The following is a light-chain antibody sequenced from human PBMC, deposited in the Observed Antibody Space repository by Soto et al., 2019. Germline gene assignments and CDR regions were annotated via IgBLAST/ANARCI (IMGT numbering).Light chain of an antibody. CDR1: SSDIGGYNY. CDR2: HIN. CDR3: SAYTSTDNHVV. V-gene: IGLV2-14*03. Sequence: QLVLTQPASVSGSPGQSITISCTGTSSDIGGYNYASWYQQHPGEAPKLILYHINNRPSGISNRFSGSKSGNTASLTISGLQAEDEADYYCSAYTSTDNHVVLGGGTKLTVL. J-gene: IGLJ2*01.